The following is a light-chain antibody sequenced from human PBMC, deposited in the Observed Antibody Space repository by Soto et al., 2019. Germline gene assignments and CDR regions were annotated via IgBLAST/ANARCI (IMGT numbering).Light chain of an antibody. CDR1: QSVTSSY. CDR2: GAS. Sequence: EIVLTQSPGTLSLSPGERATLSCRASQSVTSSYLACYQQKPGQAPRLLIYGASNRATGIPGRFSGSGSGTDFTFTISRLEPEDVAEYECQLYGYSRFSFGPRT. CDR3: QLYGYSRFS. J-gene: IGKJ3*01. V-gene: IGKV3-20*01.